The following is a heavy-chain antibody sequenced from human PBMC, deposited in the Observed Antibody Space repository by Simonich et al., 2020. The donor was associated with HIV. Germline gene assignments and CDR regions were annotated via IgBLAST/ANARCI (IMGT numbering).Heavy chain of an antibody. J-gene: IGHJ4*02. V-gene: IGHV3-30*07. Sequence: QVQLVESGGGVVQPGRSLRLSCAAAGFSLSSYAMHWVRQAPGKGLEWCAGISYDGTNKYYADSGKGRFTVSRDNSKNTLYLQMNSLRAEDTAVYYCATTFYDYVWGSNPDYWGQGTLVIVSS. CDR1: GFSLSSYA. CDR3: ATTFYDYVWGSNPDY. CDR2: ISYDGTNK. D-gene: IGHD3-16*02.